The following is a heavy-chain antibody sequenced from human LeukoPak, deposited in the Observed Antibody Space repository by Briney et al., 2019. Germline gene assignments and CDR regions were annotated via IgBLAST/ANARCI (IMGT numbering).Heavy chain of an antibody. V-gene: IGHV4-4*07. D-gene: IGHD3-10*01. CDR1: GGSISSYY. J-gene: IGHJ6*02. CDR2: IYTSGST. Sequence: SEALSLTCTVSGGSISSYYWSWIRQPAGKGLEWIGRIYTSGSTNYNPSLKSRVTMSVDTSKNQFSLKLSSVTAADTAVYYCARSMVRRVIINYYYGMDVWGQGTTVTVSS. CDR3: ARSMVRRVIINYYYGMDV.